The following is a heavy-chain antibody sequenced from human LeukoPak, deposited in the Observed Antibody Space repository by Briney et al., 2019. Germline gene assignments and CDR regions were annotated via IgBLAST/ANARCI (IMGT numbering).Heavy chain of an antibody. CDR2: IYYSGRT. V-gene: IGHV4-39*07. J-gene: IGHJ4*02. D-gene: IGHD6-13*01. CDR3: ARHRLNAGTSFDY. Sequence: SETLSLTCTVSGGSISSSSYYWGWIRQPPGKGLEWIVRIYYSGRTYYNPSLKSRVTISEDTSKNQFSLKLSSETAADTAVYYCARHRLNAGTSFDYWGQGTLVTVSS. CDR1: GGSISSSSYY.